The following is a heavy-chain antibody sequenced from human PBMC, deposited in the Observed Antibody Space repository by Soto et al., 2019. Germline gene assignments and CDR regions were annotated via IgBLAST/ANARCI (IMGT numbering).Heavy chain of an antibody. Sequence: SQTLSLTCAISGDSVSSNSAAWNWIRQSPSRGLEWLGRTYYRSTWYNDYAVSVKSRITINPDTSKNQFSLQLNSVTPEDTAVYYCAPSTHSSGWYGWFDPWGQGTLVTVSS. J-gene: IGHJ5*02. D-gene: IGHD6-19*01. V-gene: IGHV6-1*01. CDR3: APSTHSSGWYGWFDP. CDR1: GDSVSSNSAA. CDR2: TYYRSTWYN.